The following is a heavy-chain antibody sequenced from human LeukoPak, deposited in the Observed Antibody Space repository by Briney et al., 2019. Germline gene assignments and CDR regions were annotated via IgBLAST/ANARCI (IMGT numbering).Heavy chain of an antibody. J-gene: IGHJ6*02. V-gene: IGHV3-13*01. CDR1: GFTFSNYD. Sequence: PGGSLRLSCAASGFTFSNYDMHWVRQATGKGLEWVSSIDAAGATYYPASVKGRFTISRENAKNSLYLQMNSLRVGDTAVYYCAGGGYGSWSLLYGMDVWGQGTTVTVSS. D-gene: IGHD3-10*01. CDR2: IDAAGAT. CDR3: AGGGYGSWSLLYGMDV.